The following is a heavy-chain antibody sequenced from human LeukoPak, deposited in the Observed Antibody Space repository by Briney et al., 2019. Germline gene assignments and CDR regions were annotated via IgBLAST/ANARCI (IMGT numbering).Heavy chain of an antibody. CDR3: ARAGGGYYDSSGYYSD. J-gene: IGHJ4*02. D-gene: IGHD3-22*01. Sequence: PGGSLRLSCAASGFTFSSYGMHWVRQAPGKGLEWVAVISYDGSNKYYADSVKGRFTISRDNSKNTLYLQMGSLRAEDMAVYYCARAGGGYYDSSGYYSDWGQGTLVTVSS. CDR2: ISYDGSNK. CDR1: GFTFSSYG. V-gene: IGHV3-30*03.